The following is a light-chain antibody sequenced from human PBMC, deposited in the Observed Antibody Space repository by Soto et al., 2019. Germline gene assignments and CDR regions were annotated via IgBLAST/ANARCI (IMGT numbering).Light chain of an antibody. V-gene: IGKV1-17*01. J-gene: IGKJ1*01. CDR2: GAS. CDR3: LQYNDYPRT. Sequence: DIQMTQSPSSLSASVGDRVTITCRASQGIRNDLAWFQQKAGKAPRRLIYGASSLQSGVPNRFSGSGSGTEFTLTIDSLQPEDFAVYYCLQYNDYPRTFGQGTKVDIK. CDR1: QGIRND.